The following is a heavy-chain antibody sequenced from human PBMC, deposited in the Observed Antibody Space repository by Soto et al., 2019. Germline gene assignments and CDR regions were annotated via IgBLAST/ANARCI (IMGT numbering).Heavy chain of an antibody. J-gene: IGHJ4*02. D-gene: IGHD6-19*01. V-gene: IGHV1-18*04. CDR1: GYTFTGYY. Sequence: ASVKVSCKASGYTFTGYYMHWVRQAPGQGLEWMGWISAYNGNTNYAQKLQGRVTMTTDTSTSTAYMELRSLRSDDTAVYYCARDYSSRSSGWYRGYYFDYWGQGTLVTVSS. CDR3: ARDYSSRSSGWYRGYYFDY. CDR2: ISAYNGNT.